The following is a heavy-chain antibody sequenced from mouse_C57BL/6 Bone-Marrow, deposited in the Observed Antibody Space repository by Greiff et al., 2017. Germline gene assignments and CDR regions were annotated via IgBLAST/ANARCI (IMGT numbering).Heavy chain of an antibody. V-gene: IGHV7-1*01. CDR3: ARDALYWYFAV. J-gene: IGHJ1*03. Sequence: EVKLVESGGGLVQSGRSLRLSCATSGFTFSDFYMEWVRQAPGKGLEWIAASRNKANDYTTEYSASVKGRFIVSRDTSQSILYLQMNALRAEDTAIYYCARDALYWYFAVWGTGTTVTVSS. CDR1: GFTFSDFY. CDR2: SRNKANDYTT.